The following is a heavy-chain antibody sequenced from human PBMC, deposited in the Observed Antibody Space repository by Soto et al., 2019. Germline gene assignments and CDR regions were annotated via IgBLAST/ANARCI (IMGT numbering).Heavy chain of an antibody. CDR2: IHPGDSDT. J-gene: IGHJ6*02. CDR1: GYSFTSCW. D-gene: IGHD1-26*01. Sequence: GESLKISCKGSGYSFTSCWIGWVRQMPGKGLEWMGIIHPGDSDTRYSPSFQGQVTISADKSISTAYLQWSSLKASDTAMYYCARRGIVGAIGYYYYGMDVWGQGTTVTVSS. V-gene: IGHV5-51*01. CDR3: ARRGIVGAIGYYYYGMDV.